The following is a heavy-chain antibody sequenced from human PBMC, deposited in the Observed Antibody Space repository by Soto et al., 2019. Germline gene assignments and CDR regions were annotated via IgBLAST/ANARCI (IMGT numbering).Heavy chain of an antibody. CDR2: IYHTGRS. CDR1: GGSFSGFP. V-gene: IGHV4-59*01. D-gene: IGHD4-17*01. Sequence: PSETLSLTCAVYGGSFSGFPWIWIRQPPGKGLEWVGYIYHTGRSNYNPSLKSRLTISLDMSRNQFSLQLTSVTAADTALYYCARVSNEYGGNGAFDYWGLGTLVTVSS. J-gene: IGHJ4*02. CDR3: ARVSNEYGGNGAFDY.